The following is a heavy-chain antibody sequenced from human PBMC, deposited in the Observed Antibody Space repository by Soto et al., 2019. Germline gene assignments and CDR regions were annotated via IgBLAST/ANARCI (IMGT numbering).Heavy chain of an antibody. J-gene: IGHJ4*02. Sequence: QVQLVQSGAEVKKPGSSVKVSCKASGGTFSSYTISWVRQAPGQGLEWMGRIIPILGIANYAQKFQGRVTITADKPTSTAYMELSSLRSEDPDVYYCARGEVQLENDYWGQGPLVTVSS. CDR1: GGTFSSYT. CDR3: ARGEVQLENDY. D-gene: IGHD1-1*01. CDR2: IIPILGIA. V-gene: IGHV1-69*02.